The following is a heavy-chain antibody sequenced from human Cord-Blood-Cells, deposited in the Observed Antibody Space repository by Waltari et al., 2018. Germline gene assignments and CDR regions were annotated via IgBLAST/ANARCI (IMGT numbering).Heavy chain of an antibody. V-gene: IGHV4-39*01. CDR1: GGSTSSSSYY. CDR2: IYYSGIT. CDR3: ARPNGDYDAFDI. J-gene: IGHJ3*02. D-gene: IGHD4-17*01. Sequence: QLQLQESGPGLVKPSETLSLTCTVSGGSTSSSSYYWGWIRQPPGKGLAWIGSIYYSGITYYNPSLKSRVTISVDTSKNQFSLKLSSVTAADTAVYYCARPNGDYDAFDIWGQGTMVTVSS.